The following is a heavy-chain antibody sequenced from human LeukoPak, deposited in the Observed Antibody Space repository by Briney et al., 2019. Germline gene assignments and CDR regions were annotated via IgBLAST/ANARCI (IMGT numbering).Heavy chain of an antibody. D-gene: IGHD6-19*01. CDR3: ARCSGSGWYPLGYYYYGMDV. CDR2: IYSGGST. Sequence: GGSLRLSCAASGFTVSSNYMSWVRQAPGKGLEWVSVIYSGGSTYYADSVKGRFTISRDNSKNTLYLQMNSLRAEDTAVYYCARCSGSGWYPLGYYYYGMDVWGQGTTVTVSS. V-gene: IGHV3-53*01. CDR1: GFTVSSNY. J-gene: IGHJ6*02.